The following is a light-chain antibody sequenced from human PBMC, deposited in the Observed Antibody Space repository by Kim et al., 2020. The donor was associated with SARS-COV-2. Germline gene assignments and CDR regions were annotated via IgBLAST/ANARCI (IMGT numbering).Light chain of an antibody. CDR1: KLGDKY. J-gene: IGLJ3*02. CDR2: QDS. Sequence: SVSPRQTASITCSGDKLGDKYACWYQQKPGQSPVLVIYQDSKRPSGIPERFSGSNSGKTATLTISGTQAMDEADYYCQAWDSSTGVFGGGTQLTVL. V-gene: IGLV3-1*01. CDR3: QAWDSSTGV.